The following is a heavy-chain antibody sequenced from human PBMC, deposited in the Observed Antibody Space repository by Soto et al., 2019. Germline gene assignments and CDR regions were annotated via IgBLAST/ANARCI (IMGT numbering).Heavy chain of an antibody. CDR3: ARERFESDDYGGSNDS. V-gene: IGHV3-33*01. Sequence: QVQLVESGGGVVQPGKSLRLSCAASGITFSNYGMHWVRQAPGKGLEWVAVIWYDGSHKYYADSVKGRFTISRDNSKTTLYLQMNSLRAEDTAVYYCARERFESDDYGGSNDSWGQGTLVTVSS. J-gene: IGHJ4*02. D-gene: IGHD4-17*01. CDR2: IWYDGSHK. CDR1: GITFSNYG.